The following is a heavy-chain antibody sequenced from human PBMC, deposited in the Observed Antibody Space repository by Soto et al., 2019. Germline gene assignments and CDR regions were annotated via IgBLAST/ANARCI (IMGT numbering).Heavy chain of an antibody. CDR1: GFTFSSYS. CDR2: ISSSSTI. D-gene: IGHD5-18*01. J-gene: IGHJ4*02. CDR3: AREGGYRYGDDFDY. V-gene: IGHV3-48*02. Sequence: EVQLVESGGGLVQPGGSLRLSCAASGFTFSSYSMNWVRQAPGKGLEWVSYISSSSTIYYAASVKGRFTIARDNAKNSLDLQMDSLRDEDTAVYYCAREGGYRYGDDFDYWGQGTLVTVSS.